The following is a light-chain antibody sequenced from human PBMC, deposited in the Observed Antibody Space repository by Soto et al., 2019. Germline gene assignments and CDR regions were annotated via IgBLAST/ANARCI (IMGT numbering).Light chain of an antibody. J-gene: IGKJ4*01. CDR2: DTS. V-gene: IGKV3-11*01. CDR1: QTVSDNF. CDR3: QQRGNWPLT. Sequence: EIVLTQFPGILSLSPGERATLSCRASQTVSDNFLAWYQQKPGQSPRLLIYDTSNRATGIPARFSGSGSGTDFTLTISSLEPEDFAVYYCQQRGNWPLTFGGGTKLEIK.